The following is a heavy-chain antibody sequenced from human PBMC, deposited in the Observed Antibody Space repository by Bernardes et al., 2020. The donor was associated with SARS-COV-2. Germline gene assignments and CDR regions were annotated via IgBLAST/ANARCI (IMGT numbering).Heavy chain of an antibody. CDR1: GFTFSINA. CDR2: ISGSDLGT. Sequence: GGSLRLSCAASGFTFSINAMSWVRKAPGKGLEWVAAISGSDLGTYQAGSGRGRFTISRDNSKNTLYLQMNSLRVEDTAVYSCAKAARGHCGGTDCYYFDSWGQGALVTVSS. CDR3: AKAARGHCGGTDCYYFDS. D-gene: IGHD2-21*01. J-gene: IGHJ4*02. V-gene: IGHV3-23*01.